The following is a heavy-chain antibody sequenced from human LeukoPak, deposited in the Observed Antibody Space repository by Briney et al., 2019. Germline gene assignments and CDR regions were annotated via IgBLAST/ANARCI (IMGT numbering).Heavy chain of an antibody. D-gene: IGHD3-10*01. CDR2: IYPGDSDT. CDR3: ARPLYGSGSYVDY. V-gene: IGHV5-51*01. Sequence: PGESLKISCKGSGYSFATYWIGWVRQMPGKGLEWMGVIYPGDSDTRYSPSFQGQVTISADKSISTAFLQWSSLKASDTAMCYCARPLYGSGSYVDYWGQGTLVTVSS. J-gene: IGHJ4*02. CDR1: GYSFATYW.